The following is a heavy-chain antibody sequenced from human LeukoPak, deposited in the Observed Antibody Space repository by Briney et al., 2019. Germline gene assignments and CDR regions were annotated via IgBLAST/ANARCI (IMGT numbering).Heavy chain of an antibody. CDR3: ARSTPALKGAPGGY. V-gene: IGHV3-30*01. J-gene: IGHJ4*02. Sequence: PGGSLRHSCAASGFTFSSYAMHWVRQAPGKGLEWVAVISYDGSNKYYADSVKGRFTISRDNSKNTLYLQMNSLRAEDTAVYYCARSTPALKGAPGGYWGQGTLVTVSS. CDR2: ISYDGSNK. D-gene: IGHD1-26*01. CDR1: GFTFSSYA.